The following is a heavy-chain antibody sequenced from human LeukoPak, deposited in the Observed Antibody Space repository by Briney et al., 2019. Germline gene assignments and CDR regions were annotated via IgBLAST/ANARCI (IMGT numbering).Heavy chain of an antibody. Sequence: GGSLRLSCAASGFTFSSYAVHWVRQAPGKGLEWVAVISYDGSNKYYADSVKGRFTISRDNSKNTLYLQMNSLRAEDTAVYYCARDWAAAGFPYGMDVWGQGTTVTVSS. J-gene: IGHJ6*02. CDR3: ARDWAAAGFPYGMDV. D-gene: IGHD6-13*01. V-gene: IGHV3-30*04. CDR1: GFTFSSYA. CDR2: ISYDGSNK.